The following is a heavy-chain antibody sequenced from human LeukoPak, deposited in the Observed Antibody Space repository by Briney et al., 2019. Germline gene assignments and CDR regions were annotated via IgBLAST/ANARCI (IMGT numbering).Heavy chain of an antibody. V-gene: IGHV4-59*08. Sequence: SETLSLTCTVSGGSISSYYWSWIRQPPGKGLEWIGYIYYSGSTNYNPSLKSRVTISVDTSKNQFSLKLSSVTAADTAVYYCASFRPILNWFDPCGQGTLVTVSS. CDR3: ASFRPILNWFDP. D-gene: IGHD3-9*01. CDR1: GGSISSYY. J-gene: IGHJ5*02. CDR2: IYYSGST.